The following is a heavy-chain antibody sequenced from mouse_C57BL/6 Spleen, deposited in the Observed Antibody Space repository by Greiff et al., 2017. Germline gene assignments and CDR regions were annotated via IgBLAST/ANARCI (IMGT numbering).Heavy chain of an antibody. CDR3: ARSRYYGSIYLFDY. D-gene: IGHD1-1*01. V-gene: IGHV1-61*01. CDR2: IYPSDSET. CDR1: GYTFTSYW. J-gene: IGHJ2*01. Sequence: QVQLQQPGAELVRPGSSVKLSCKASGYTFTSYWMDWVKQRPGQGLEWIGNIYPSDSETHYNQKFKDKATLTVDKSSSTAYMQLSSLTSEDSAVYYCARSRYYGSIYLFDYWGQGTTLTVSS.